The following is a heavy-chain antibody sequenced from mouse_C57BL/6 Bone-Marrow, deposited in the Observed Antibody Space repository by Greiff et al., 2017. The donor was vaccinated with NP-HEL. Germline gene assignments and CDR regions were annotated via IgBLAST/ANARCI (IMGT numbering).Heavy chain of an antibody. CDR1: GFTFSDYG. J-gene: IGHJ1*03. D-gene: IGHD2-1*01. Sequence: EVQLVESGGGLVKPRGSLKLSCAASGFTFSDYGMHWVRQAPEKGLEWVAYISSGSSTIYYADTVKGRFTISRDNAKNTLFLQMTSLRSEDTAMYYCARRDGNYRYFDVWGTGTTVTVSS. CDR2: ISSGSSTI. CDR3: ARRDGNYRYFDV. V-gene: IGHV5-17*01.